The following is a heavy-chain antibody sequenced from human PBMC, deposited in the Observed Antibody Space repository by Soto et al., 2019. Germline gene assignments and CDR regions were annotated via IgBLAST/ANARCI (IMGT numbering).Heavy chain of an antibody. J-gene: IGHJ4*02. CDR2: ISAHNGNT. CDR1: GYTFTSYG. V-gene: IGHV1-18*01. Sequence: QVHLVQSGAEVKKPGASVKVSCKASGYTFTSYGITWVRQAPGQGLEWVGWISAHNGNTDYAQKGQGRVIVTRDTSTSTAYMELRSLISDDTAVYYYARGGYGDYWGQGALVTVSS. CDR3: ARGGYGDY. D-gene: IGHD1-1*01.